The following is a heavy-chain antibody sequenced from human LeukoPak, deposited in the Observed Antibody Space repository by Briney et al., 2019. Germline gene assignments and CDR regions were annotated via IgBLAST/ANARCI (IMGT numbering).Heavy chain of an antibody. Sequence: SETLALTCSVSGGSVTSYYWNWVRQTPGKGLEWIGYISSSETTDYGPSFKSRVTMSLDTSKNQFSLKLSSVTAADTAVYYCARYYYDSSGYYARTYYYYYMDVWGKGTTVTISS. V-gene: IGHV4-59*02. CDR2: ISSSETT. CDR3: ARYYYDSSGYYARTYYYYYMDV. D-gene: IGHD3-22*01. CDR1: GGSVTSYY. J-gene: IGHJ6*03.